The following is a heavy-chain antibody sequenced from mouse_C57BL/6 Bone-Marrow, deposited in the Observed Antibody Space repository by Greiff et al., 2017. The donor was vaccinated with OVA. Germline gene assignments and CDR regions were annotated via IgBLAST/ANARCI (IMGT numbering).Heavy chain of an antibody. D-gene: IGHD2-5*01. CDR1: GYTFTSYW. Sequence: VQLQQPGAELVKPGASVKLSCKASGYTFTSYWMHWVKQRPGQGLEWIGMIHPNSGSTNYNEKFKSKATLTVDKSSSTAYMQLSSLTSEDSAVYYCASGDYSNYDYYAMDYWGQGASVTVSS. CDR3: ASGDYSNYDYYAMDY. V-gene: IGHV1-64*01. CDR2: IHPNSGST. J-gene: IGHJ4*01.